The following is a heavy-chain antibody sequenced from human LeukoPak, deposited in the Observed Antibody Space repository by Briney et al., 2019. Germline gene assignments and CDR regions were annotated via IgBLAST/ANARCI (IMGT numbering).Heavy chain of an antibody. Sequence: GGSLRLSCAASGFTFSSYGMHWVRQAPGKGLEWVAVISYDGSNKYYADSVKGRFTTSRDNSKNTLYLQMNSLRAEDTAVYYCAKQGSGIDYWGQGTLVTVSS. J-gene: IGHJ4*02. D-gene: IGHD2-15*01. CDR1: GFTFSSYG. CDR3: AKQGSGIDY. CDR2: ISYDGSNK. V-gene: IGHV3-30*18.